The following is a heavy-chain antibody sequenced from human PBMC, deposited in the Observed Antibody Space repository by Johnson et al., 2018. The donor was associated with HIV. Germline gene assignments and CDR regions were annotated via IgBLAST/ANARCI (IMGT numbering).Heavy chain of an antibody. Sequence: VQLVESGGGLIQPGGSLRLSCAASGLSVSYGYMTWVRQAPGKGLEWVSVIYSGGNTYYTGSVKGRFTISRDNSDNTMYLQMNSLRDEDTAVYYCARAPHDAFDVWGQGTMVTVSS. CDR2: IYSGGNT. CDR3: ARAPHDAFDV. J-gene: IGHJ3*01. CDR1: GLSVSYGY. V-gene: IGHV3-53*01.